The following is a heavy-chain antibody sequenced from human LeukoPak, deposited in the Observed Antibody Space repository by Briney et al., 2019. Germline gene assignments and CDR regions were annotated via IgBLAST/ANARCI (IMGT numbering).Heavy chain of an antibody. CDR1: GFTLSNYG. Sequence: GRSLRLSCAVSGFTLSNYGMHWVRHAPGRGLEWVAVIWYDGTNKYYADSARGRFTISRDSSKNTPYLQMNSLRAEDTAVYYCAKSGRNWAYLEYWGQGTLVTVSS. D-gene: IGHD7-27*01. CDR3: AKSGRNWAYLEY. J-gene: IGHJ4*02. CDR2: IWYDGTNK. V-gene: IGHV3-33*06.